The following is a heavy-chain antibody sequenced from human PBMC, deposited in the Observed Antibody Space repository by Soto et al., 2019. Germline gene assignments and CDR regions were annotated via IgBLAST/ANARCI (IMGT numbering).Heavy chain of an antibody. V-gene: IGHV3-33*01. Sequence: QVHLVESGGGVVQPGRSLRLSCAASGLTFSASGFHWVRQAPGQGLDWVAVISYDGKKKFYAEAVKGRFTISRDNSNNTLILQMHSLRDEDTAVYYCARDLGATTSYGMDVWGQGTTVIVSS. CDR3: ARDLGATTSYGMDV. CDR1: GLTFSASG. CDR2: ISYDGKKK. D-gene: IGHD3-16*01. J-gene: IGHJ6*02.